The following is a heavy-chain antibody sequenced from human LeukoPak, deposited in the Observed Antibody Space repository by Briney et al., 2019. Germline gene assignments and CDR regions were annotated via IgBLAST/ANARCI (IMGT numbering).Heavy chain of an antibody. J-gene: IGHJ5*02. CDR1: GFTFSSYA. V-gene: IGHV3-30-3*01. Sequence: GGSLRLSCAASGFTFSSYAMHWVRQAPGKGLEWVAVISYDGSNKYYADSVKGRFTISRDNSKNTLYLQMNSLRAEDTAVYYCAKEPASSGWFDPWGQGTLVAVSS. D-gene: IGHD6-19*01. CDR2: ISYDGSNK. CDR3: AKEPASSGWFDP.